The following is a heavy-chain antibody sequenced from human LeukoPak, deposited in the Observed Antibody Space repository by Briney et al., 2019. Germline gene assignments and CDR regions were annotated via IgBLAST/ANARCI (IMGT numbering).Heavy chain of an antibody. J-gene: IGHJ4*02. CDR1: GSTFSNYA. D-gene: IGHD2-2*01. V-gene: IGHV3-64*01. Sequence: HPGGSLRLSCAASGSTFSNYAMYWVRQTPGKGLEYVSVISGNGVATHYATSVKGRFTISRDNSKNTLYLQMGSLRAEDMAVYYCARDASDIVVVPAAVGPFDLWGQGTLVTVSS. CDR3: ARDASDIVVVPAAVGPFDL. CDR2: ISGNGVAT.